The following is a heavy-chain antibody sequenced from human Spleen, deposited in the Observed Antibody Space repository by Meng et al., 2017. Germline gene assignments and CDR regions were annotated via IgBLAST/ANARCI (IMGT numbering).Heavy chain of an antibody. D-gene: IGHD1-7*01. J-gene: IGHJ4*02. CDR1: GGSFSDYY. CDR3: ARGLSFWNYYFDY. CDR2: INHSGST. V-gene: IGHV4-34*01. Sequence: LQRGCVGLLKPSGTLSLTCVVSGGSFSDYYWSWIRQPPGKGLEWIGEINHSGSTNYNPSLERRATISVDTSQNQFSLKLSSVTAADTAVYYCARGLSFWNYYFDYWGQGTLVTVSS.